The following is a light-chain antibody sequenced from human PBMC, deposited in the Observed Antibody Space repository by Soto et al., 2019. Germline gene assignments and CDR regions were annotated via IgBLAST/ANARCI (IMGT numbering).Light chain of an antibody. J-gene: IGLJ1*01. V-gene: IGLV2-14*01. Sequence: QSALTQPASVSGSPGQSITISCTGTSSDVGAYNYVSWYQQHPGKAPKLMIYDVGNRPSGVSNRFSGSKSANTASLTISGLQAEDEADYYCSSYTTSSTRHVFGTGTKVTVL. CDR1: SSDVGAYNY. CDR3: SSYTTSSTRHV. CDR2: DVG.